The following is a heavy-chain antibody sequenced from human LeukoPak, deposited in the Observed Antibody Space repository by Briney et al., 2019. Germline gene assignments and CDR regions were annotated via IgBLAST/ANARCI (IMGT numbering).Heavy chain of an antibody. V-gene: IGHV3-21*01. CDR3: ARDGAGYCSSTSCPEEYTNWFDP. D-gene: IGHD2-2*01. J-gene: IGHJ5*02. Sequence: GGSLRLSCAASGFTFSSYGMHRVRQAPGKGLEWVSSISSSSSYIYYADSVKGRFTISRDNAKNSLYLQMNSLRAEDTAVYYCARDGAGYCSSTSCPEEYTNWFDPWGQGTLVTVSS. CDR2: ISSSSSYI. CDR1: GFTFSSYG.